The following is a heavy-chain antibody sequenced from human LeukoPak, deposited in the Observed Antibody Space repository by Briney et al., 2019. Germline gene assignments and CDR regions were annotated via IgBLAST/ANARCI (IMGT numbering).Heavy chain of an antibody. J-gene: IGHJ5*02. D-gene: IGHD2-2*01. CDR2: IDPSDSYT. Sequence: GESLKTSCKGSGYSFTSYWISWVRQMPGKGLEWMGRIDPSDSYTNYSPSFQGHVTISADKSISTAYLQWSSLKASDTAMYYCARPPYCSSTSCYDWFWFDPWGQGTLVTVSS. CDR3: ARPPYCSSTSCYDWFWFDP. CDR1: GYSFTSYW. V-gene: IGHV5-10-1*01.